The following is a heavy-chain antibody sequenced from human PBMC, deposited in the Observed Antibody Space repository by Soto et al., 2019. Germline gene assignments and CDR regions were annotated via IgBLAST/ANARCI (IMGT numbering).Heavy chain of an antibody. CDR3: ARVPGVVVSADDAFDI. D-gene: IGHD2-21*02. CDR2: IYHSGRA. V-gene: IGHV4-4*02. J-gene: IGHJ3*02. CDR1: GGSVSSSNW. Sequence: QVQLQESGPGLVKPSGTLSLTCAVSGGSVSSSNWWSWVRQSPGKGLEWRGEIYHSGRAHYNPSLKSRATISLDKSKNQFSLRLTSVTAADTAVYYCARVPGVVVSADDAFDIWGPGTRVIVSS.